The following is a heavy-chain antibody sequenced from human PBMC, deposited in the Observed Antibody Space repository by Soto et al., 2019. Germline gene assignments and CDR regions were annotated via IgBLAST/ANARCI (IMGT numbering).Heavy chain of an antibody. CDR1: GFTFSGSA. CDR3: ARPSSVDTAMGYGL. V-gene: IGHV3-73*01. D-gene: IGHD5-18*01. J-gene: IGHJ4*02. CDR2: IRSKANNYAT. Sequence: PGGSLRLSCAASGFTFSGSAIHWVRQASGKGLEWVGRIRSKANNYATAYVASVRGRFTISRDDSENTAHLQMDSLKTEDTAVYYCARPSSVDTAMGYGLWGQGALVTVSS.